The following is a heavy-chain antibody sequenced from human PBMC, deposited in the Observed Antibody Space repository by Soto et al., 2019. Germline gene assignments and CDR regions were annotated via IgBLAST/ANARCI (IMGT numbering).Heavy chain of an antibody. CDR2: IHFSGST. J-gene: IGHJ5*02. D-gene: IGHD4-4*01. V-gene: IGHV4-59*01. CDR1: GGSLRRFY. CDR3: ARLKYSNWIGVDP. Sequence: LGTLSLPRAVSGGSLRRFYWAWIRQPPGKGLEWIGDIHFSGSTNYNPSLKSRVTISVDTSENQFSLKLSSVTAADTAVYYLARLKYSNWIGVDPRGQGTLVTVSS.